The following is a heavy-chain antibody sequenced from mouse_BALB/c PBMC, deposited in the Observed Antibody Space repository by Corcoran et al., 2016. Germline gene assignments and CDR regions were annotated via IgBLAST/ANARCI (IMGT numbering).Heavy chain of an antibody. CDR3: AREGNPRTWFAV. Sequence: QIQLVQSGPELKKPGETVKISCKASGYTFTNYGMNWVKQAPGKGLKWMGWINTYTGEPTYADDFKGRFAFSLETSASTAYLQINNLKNEDMAIYFCAREGNPRTWFAVWCPWTLVTVSA. CDR1: GYTFTNYG. CDR2: INTYTGEP. V-gene: IGHV9-1*02. J-gene: IGHJ3*01. D-gene: IGHD2-1*01.